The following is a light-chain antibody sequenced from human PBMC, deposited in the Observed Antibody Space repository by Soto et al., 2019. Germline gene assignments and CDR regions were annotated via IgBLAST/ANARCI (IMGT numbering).Light chain of an antibody. CDR2: GAF. CDR1: QSVSYN. J-gene: IGKJ4*01. Sequence: EIVMTQSPATLSVSPGETATLSCRASQSVSYNLAWYKQKPGQGPRLLIYGAFTRATGIPARFSGSGSGTGFPLTISSLQSEDFAVYYCQQYKNWPPLTFGGGTKVEIK. CDR3: QQYKNWPPLT. V-gene: IGKV3-15*01.